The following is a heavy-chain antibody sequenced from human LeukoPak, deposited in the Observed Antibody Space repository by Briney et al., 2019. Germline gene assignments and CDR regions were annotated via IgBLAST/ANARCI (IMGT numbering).Heavy chain of an antibody. CDR1: GGSISSYY. Sequence: PSETLSLTCTVSGGSISSYYWSWIRQPAGKGLEWIGRIYTSGSTNYNPSLKSRVTISVDKSKNQFSLQLSSVTAADTAVYYCARGDFWSGYSPDTYYYYMDVWGKGTTVTVSS. V-gene: IGHV4-4*07. CDR2: IYTSGST. CDR3: ARGDFWSGYSPDTYYYYMDV. D-gene: IGHD3-3*01. J-gene: IGHJ6*03.